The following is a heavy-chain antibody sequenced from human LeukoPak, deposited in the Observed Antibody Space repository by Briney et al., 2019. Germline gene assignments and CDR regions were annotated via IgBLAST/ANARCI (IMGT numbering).Heavy chain of an antibody. J-gene: IGHJ4*02. D-gene: IGHD5-18*01. V-gene: IGHV3-15*01. CDR1: GFSFSNAW. CDR3: TTDRSYGYFDY. CDR2: IKSKTDDGTT. Sequence: GGSLRLSCAASGFSFSNAWMSCVRQAPGKGLEWVGHIKSKTDDGTTDCAAPVKGRFIISRDDSKNTLYLQMNSLKTEDTAVYYCTTDRSYGYFDYWGQGTLVTVSP.